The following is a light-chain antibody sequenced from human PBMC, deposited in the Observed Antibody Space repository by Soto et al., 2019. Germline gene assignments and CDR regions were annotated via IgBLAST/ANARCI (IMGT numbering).Light chain of an antibody. CDR3: QQNNSILT. J-gene: IGKJ4*02. V-gene: IGKV1-5*01. CDR2: DAS. CDR1: QSISRW. Sequence: DIQMTQSTSTLSASVGDRVTITCRASQSISRWLDWYQQKPEKAPKLLIYDASSLKSGVPSRFSGSGSGTEFTLTSSSLQPDDFATYYCQQNNSILTFGGGTKVEIK.